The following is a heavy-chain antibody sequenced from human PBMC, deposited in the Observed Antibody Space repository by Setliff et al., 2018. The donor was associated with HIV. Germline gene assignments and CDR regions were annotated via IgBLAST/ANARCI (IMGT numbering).Heavy chain of an antibody. CDR1: GFTFSRYW. V-gene: IGHV3-7*01. D-gene: IGHD5-18*01. CDR3: ARDQLWSKATFDI. CDR2: IKQDGSEK. Sequence: GGSLRLSCTASGFTFSRYWMSWVRQAPGKGLEWVANIKQDGSEKYYVDSVKGRFTISRDNAKNSLSLQMNSLRAEDTAVYFCARDQLWSKATFDIWGQGTMVTVSS. J-gene: IGHJ3*02.